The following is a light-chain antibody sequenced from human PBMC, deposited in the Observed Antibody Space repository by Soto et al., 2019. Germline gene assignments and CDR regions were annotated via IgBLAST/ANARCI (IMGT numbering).Light chain of an antibody. CDR1: QSISSW. CDR2: DAS. J-gene: IGKJ1*01. Sequence: GDRVTNTCRASQSISSWLAWYQQKPGKAPKLLIYDASSLESGVPSRFSGSGSGTEFTLTISSLQPDDFATYYCQQYNSYSWTFGQGTKVDIK. CDR3: QQYNSYSWT. V-gene: IGKV1-5*01.